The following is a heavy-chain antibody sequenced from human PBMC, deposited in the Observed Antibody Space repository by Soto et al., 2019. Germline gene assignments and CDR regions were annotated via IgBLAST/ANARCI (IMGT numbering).Heavy chain of an antibody. D-gene: IGHD2-8*02. CDR2: ISSSSSYI. Sequence: GGSLRLSCAASGFTFSSYSMNWVRQAPGKGLEWVSSISSSSSYIYYADSVKGRLTISRDNAKNSLYLQMNSLRAEDTAVYYCAREFAFILSGAFDIWGQGTMVTVSS. CDR1: GFTFSSYS. V-gene: IGHV3-21*01. J-gene: IGHJ3*02. CDR3: AREFAFILSGAFDI.